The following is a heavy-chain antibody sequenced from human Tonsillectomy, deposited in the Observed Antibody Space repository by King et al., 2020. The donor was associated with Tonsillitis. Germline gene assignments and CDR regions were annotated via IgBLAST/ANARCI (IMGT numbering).Heavy chain of an antibody. J-gene: IGHJ4*02. CDR2: ISFSGST. CDR3: ASYAYTFWTSIG. V-gene: IGHV4-31*03. D-gene: IGHD3/OR15-3a*01. Sequence: MQLQESGPGLVKPSQTLSLTCTVSGASISNGDYYWSWIRQHPGKGLGWIGCISFSGSTYYDPSLQSRVTMSVDTSKNQFSLKLSSVAAADSAVYYCASYAYTFWTSIGWGQGTLVTVSS. CDR1: GASISNGDYY.